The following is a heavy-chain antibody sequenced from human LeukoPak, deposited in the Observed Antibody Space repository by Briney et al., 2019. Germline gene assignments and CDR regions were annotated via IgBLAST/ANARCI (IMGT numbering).Heavy chain of an antibody. J-gene: IGHJ6*03. V-gene: IGHV4-61*01. Sequence: PSETLSLTCTVSGDSVSGDSLTTYYWSWLRQPPGKGLVWIGYIYHSGSTNYNPSLKSRVTISIDTSKNQFSLTLNSVTAADTATYYCARLYRTYYYMDVWGKGTTVTVSS. D-gene: IGHD1-14*01. CDR3: ARLYRTYYYMDV. CDR1: GDSVSGDSLTTYY. CDR2: IYHSGST.